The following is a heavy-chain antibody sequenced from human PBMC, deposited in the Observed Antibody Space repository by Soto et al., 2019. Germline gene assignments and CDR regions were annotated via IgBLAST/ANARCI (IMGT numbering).Heavy chain of an antibody. Sequence: PGGSLRLSCAASGFTFSSYAMSWVRQAPGKGLEWVSAISGSGGSTYYADSVKGRFTISRDNSKNTLYLQMNSLRAEDTAVYYCAKPLYDILTGYQNRPFDYWGQGTLVTAPQ. J-gene: IGHJ4*02. V-gene: IGHV3-23*01. CDR2: ISGSGGST. CDR1: GFTFSSYA. D-gene: IGHD3-9*01. CDR3: AKPLYDILTGYQNRPFDY.